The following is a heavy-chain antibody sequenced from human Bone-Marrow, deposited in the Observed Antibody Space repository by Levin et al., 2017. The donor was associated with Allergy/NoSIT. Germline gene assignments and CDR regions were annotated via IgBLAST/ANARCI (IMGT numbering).Heavy chain of an antibody. CDR1: GYSFSSYA. CDR3: ARDRGDSYAFWNGYHWCDA. D-gene: IGHD3-3*01. CDR2: ISAYDNNT. Sequence: GESLKISCKAFGYSFSSYAMSWVRQAPGHGLEWMGWISAYDNNTRYAENFQGRVTMTTDTSTSTVYMELMSLRSDATAIYYCARDRGDSYAFWNGYHWCDAWRQRTLVAVSS. V-gene: IGHV1-18*04. J-gene: IGHJ5*02.